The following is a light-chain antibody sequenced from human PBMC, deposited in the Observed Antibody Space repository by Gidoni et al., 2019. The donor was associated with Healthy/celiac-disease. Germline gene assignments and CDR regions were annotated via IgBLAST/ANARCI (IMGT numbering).Light chain of an antibody. CDR1: SSDGGSYNL. CDR2: EVS. V-gene: IGLV2-23*02. J-gene: IGLJ2*01. Sequence: SALTHPASVSGSPGPSITISCTGTSSDGGSYNLVSWYQQHPGKAPKLMIYEVSKRASGVSNRFSGSKSGNTASLTISGLQEEDEDDYYCCSYAGRSTLVFGGGTKLTVL. CDR3: CSYAGRSTLV.